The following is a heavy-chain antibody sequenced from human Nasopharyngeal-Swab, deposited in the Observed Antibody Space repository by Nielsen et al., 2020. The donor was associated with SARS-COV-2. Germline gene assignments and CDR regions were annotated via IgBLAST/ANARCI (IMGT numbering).Heavy chain of an antibody. CDR3: ARGQLWFDF. CDR1: GGSISSYY. V-gene: IGHV4-59*08. CDR2: IYYSGST. J-gene: IGHJ5*01. Sequence: GSLRLSCTVSGGSISSYYWSWIRQPTGKGLEWIGYIYYSGSTNYNPSLKSRVTISVDTSKNQFSLKLSSVTAADTAVYYCARGQLWFDFWGQGTLVTVSS. D-gene: IGHD1-1*01.